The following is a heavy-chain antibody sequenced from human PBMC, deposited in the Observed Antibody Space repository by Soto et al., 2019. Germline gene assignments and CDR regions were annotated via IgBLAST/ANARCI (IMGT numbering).Heavy chain of an antibody. CDR2: IWYDGSNK. Sequence: GGSLRLSCAASGFTFSSYGMHWVRQAPGKGLEWVAVIWYDGSNKYYADSVKGRFTISRDNSKNTLYLQMNSLRAEDTAVYYCARSTPCGGDCSDGDYWGQGTLVTVSS. J-gene: IGHJ4*02. D-gene: IGHD2-21*02. V-gene: IGHV3-33*01. CDR3: ARSTPCGGDCSDGDY. CDR1: GFTFSSYG.